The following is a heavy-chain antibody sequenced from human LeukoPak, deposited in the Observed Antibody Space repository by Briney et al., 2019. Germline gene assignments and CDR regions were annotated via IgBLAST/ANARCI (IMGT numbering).Heavy chain of an antibody. CDR1: GGSISSSDYF. V-gene: IGHV4-61*08. D-gene: IGHD4-17*01. CDR2: IYYRGST. Sequence: SETLSLTCTVSGGSISSSDYFGGWIRQPPGKGLEWIGYIYYRGSTNYNPSLKSRVTFSVDTSKNQFSLKLNSVTAADTAVYYCARGGDYGDLRYFDYWGQGTLVTVSS. J-gene: IGHJ4*02. CDR3: ARGGDYGDLRYFDY.